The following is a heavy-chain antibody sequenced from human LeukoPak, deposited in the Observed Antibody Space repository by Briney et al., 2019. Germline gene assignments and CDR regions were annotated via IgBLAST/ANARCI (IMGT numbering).Heavy chain of an antibody. Sequence: ASVKVSFKASGYTFTGYYMHWVRQAPGQGLEWMGWINPNSGGTNYAQKFQGRITMTRDTSISTAYMDLSRLRSDDTAVYYCAIGRSGYEYPARGAFDIWGQGTMVTVSS. CDR1: GYTFTGYY. D-gene: IGHD5-12*01. CDR2: INPNSGGT. V-gene: IGHV1-2*02. CDR3: AIGRSGYEYPARGAFDI. J-gene: IGHJ3*02.